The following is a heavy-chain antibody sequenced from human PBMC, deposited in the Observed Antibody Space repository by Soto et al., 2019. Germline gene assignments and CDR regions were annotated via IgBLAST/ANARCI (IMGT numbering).Heavy chain of an antibody. CDR3: ARQDTAMVYPSHDAFDI. CDR2: IDPSDSYT. Sequence: GESLKISCKGSGYSFTSYWISWVRQMPGKGLEWMGRIDPSDSYTNYSPSFQGNVTISADKSISTAYLQWSSLKASDTAMYYCARQDTAMVYPSHDAFDIWGQGTMVTVSS. CDR1: GYSFTSYW. J-gene: IGHJ3*02. V-gene: IGHV5-10-1*01. D-gene: IGHD5-18*01.